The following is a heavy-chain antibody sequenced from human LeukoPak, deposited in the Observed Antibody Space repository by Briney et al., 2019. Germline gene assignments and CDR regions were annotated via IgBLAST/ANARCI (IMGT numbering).Heavy chain of an antibody. CDR2: ISSSSSTI. J-gene: IGHJ4*01. V-gene: IGHV3-48*02. CDR3: ARGASRGFDY. CDR1: GFTFSTYS. Sequence: GGSLRLFCAASGFTFSTYSMNWVRQPPGKGLEWVSYISSSSSTIYYADSVKGRFTISRDNAKNSLYLQMNSLRDEDTAVFYCARGASRGFDYWGHGTLVTVSS. D-gene: IGHD5-24*01.